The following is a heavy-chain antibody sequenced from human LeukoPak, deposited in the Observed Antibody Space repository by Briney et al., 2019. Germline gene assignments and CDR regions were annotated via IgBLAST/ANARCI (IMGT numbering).Heavy chain of an antibody. J-gene: IGHJ4*02. D-gene: IGHD5-18*01. V-gene: IGHV3-15*01. Sequence: PGGSLRLSCVTSGFTFGNVWMDWVRQAPGRGLEWVARIKSKRAGGTADYAAPVRGRFTMSRDDSKNTLYLQMNSLKIEDTAVYYCMTDCCQWLAQVDTPHWGQGALVTVSS. CDR1: GFTFGNVW. CDR3: MTDCCQWLAQVDTPH. CDR2: IKSKRAGGTA.